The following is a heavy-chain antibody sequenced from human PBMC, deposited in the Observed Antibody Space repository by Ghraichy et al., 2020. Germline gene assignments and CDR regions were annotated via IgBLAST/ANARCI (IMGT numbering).Heavy chain of an antibody. Sequence: GESLNISCEASGFTFSTYSMNWVRQAPGKGLEWVSYISTSSGAIYYADSVKGRFTISRDNAKNSVYLQMSSLRDEDTAVYYCARDCGGDCWLINYWGQRTLVTVSS. CDR2: ISTSSGAI. V-gene: IGHV3-48*02. CDR3: ARDCGGDCWLINY. D-gene: IGHD2-21*01. J-gene: IGHJ4*02. CDR1: GFTFSTYS.